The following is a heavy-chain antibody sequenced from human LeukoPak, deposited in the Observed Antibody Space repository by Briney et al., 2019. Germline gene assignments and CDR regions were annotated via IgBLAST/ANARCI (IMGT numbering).Heavy chain of an antibody. J-gene: IGHJ6*03. CDR2: INWNGGST. CDR3: ARDKGGTLNYYYYYYMDV. V-gene: IGHV3-20*04. CDR1: GFTFDDYG. D-gene: IGHD1-1*01. Sequence: GGSLRLSCAASGFTFDDYGMSWVRQAPGKGLEWVSGINWNGGSTGYADSVKGRFTISRDNAKNSLYLQMNSLRAEDTALYYCARDKGGTLNYYYYYYMDVWGKGTTVTVSS.